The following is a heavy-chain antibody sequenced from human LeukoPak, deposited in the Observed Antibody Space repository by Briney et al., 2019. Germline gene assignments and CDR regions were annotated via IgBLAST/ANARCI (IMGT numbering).Heavy chain of an antibody. J-gene: IGHJ4*02. Sequence: PSETLSLTCTVSGDPMTRGGYYWSWVRQHPGKGLEWVGFIYHSGTTFYNPSLESRATISVDTSQNQFSLKLTSVTAADTAVYYCARAVDYRNYFDYWGQGTLVTVSS. D-gene: IGHD4-11*01. CDR1: GDPMTRGGYY. CDR2: IYHSGTT. V-gene: IGHV4-31*03. CDR3: ARAVDYRNYFDY.